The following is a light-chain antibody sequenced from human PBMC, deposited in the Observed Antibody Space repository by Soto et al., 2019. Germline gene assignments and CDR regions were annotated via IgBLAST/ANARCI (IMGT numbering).Light chain of an antibody. Sequence: QSALTQPASVSGSPGQSITISCTGTTSDVGTYTLVSWYQQHPDKAPKLMIYEVTKRPSGVSNRFSGSKSGNTASLTISGLQADDEADYYCSSYAGGNTAVFGGGTKVTVL. CDR2: EVT. CDR3: SSYAGGNTAV. J-gene: IGLJ2*01. V-gene: IGLV2-23*02. CDR1: TSDVGTYTL.